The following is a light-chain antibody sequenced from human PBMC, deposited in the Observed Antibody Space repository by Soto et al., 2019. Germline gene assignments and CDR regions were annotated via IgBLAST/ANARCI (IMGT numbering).Light chain of an antibody. V-gene: IGLV2-8*01. CDR2: EVT. Sequence: QSMLTQPPSPSGSPGQSVTISFTCTSSDVGGYDYVSWYQQHPGKAPKLLIYEVTERPSGVPDRFSGSKSGNTASLTVSGLQAEDEAEYYCSSYAGSNVYVFGTGTKVTVL. CDR3: SSYAGSNVYV. J-gene: IGLJ1*01. CDR1: SSDVGGYDY.